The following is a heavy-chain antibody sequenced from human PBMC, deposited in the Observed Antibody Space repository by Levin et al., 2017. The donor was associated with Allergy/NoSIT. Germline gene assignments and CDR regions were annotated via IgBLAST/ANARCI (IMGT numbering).Heavy chain of an antibody. CDR2: IYYSGST. V-gene: IGHV4-59*01. D-gene: IGHD6-13*01. CDR3: ARDRTKAAAGGGHYYYGMDV. Sequence: TAGGSLRLSCTVSGGSITNYYWSWIRQPPGKGLEWIGYIYYSGSTNYNPSLKSRVTISVDTSKNQFSLKLSSVTAADSAVYYCARDRTKAAAGGGHYYYGMDVWGQGTMVTVSS. CDR1: GGSITNYY. J-gene: IGHJ6*02.